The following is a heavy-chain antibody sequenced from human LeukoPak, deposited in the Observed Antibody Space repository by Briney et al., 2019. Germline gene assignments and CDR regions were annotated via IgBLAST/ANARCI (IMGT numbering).Heavy chain of an antibody. D-gene: IGHD2-15*01. CDR1: GFTFGDYA. J-gene: IGHJ6*02. Sequence: GRSLRLSRTASGFTFGDYAMSWFRQAPGKGLEWVGFIRSKAYGGTTEYAASVKGRFTISRDDSKSIAYLQMNSLKTEDTAVYYCTRDFGNLLLWGMDVWGQGTTVTVSS. CDR3: TRDFGNLLLWGMDV. V-gene: IGHV3-49*03. CDR2: IRSKAYGGTT.